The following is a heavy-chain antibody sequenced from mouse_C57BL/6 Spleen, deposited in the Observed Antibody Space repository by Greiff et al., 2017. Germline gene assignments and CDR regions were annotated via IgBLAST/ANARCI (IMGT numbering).Heavy chain of an antibody. D-gene: IGHD1-1*01. CDR3: ARAVYGGCAMDD. CDR1: GYTFPGYW. Sequence: QVHVKQSGAELMKPGASVKLSCKATGYTFPGYWIEWVKQRPGPGLEWIGEILPGSGSSNYNEKVKGKATFTADTSSNPAYMQLSSLTTEDSAIYYCARAVYGGCAMDDWGQGTSVTVSS. CDR2: ILPGSGSS. J-gene: IGHJ4*01. V-gene: IGHV1-9*01.